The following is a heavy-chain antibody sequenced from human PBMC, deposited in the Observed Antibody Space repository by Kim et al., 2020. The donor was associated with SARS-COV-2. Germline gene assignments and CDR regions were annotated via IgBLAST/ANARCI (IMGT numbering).Heavy chain of an antibody. CDR3: ARGSLRFLEWLSPFDY. J-gene: IGHJ4*02. CDR2: ISSNGGST. V-gene: IGHV3-64*01. D-gene: IGHD3-3*01. Sequence: GGSLRLSCAASGFTFSSYAMHWVRQAPGKGLEYVSAISSNGGSTYYANSVKGRFTISRDNSKNTLYLQMGSLRAEDMAVYYCARGSLRFLEWLSPFDYWGQGTLVTVSS. CDR1: GFTFSSYA.